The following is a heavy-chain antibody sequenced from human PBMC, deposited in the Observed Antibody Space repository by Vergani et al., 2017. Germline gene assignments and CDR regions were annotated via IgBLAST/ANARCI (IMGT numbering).Heavy chain of an antibody. D-gene: IGHD5-12*01. CDR2: ISGSGGST. V-gene: IGHV3-23*01. Sequence: EVQLLESGGDLVQPGGSLRLSCAASGFTFNHYAMNWVRQAPGKGLEWVSGISGSGGSTYYAGAVKGRYTNSRDSSKNKLYIKMNSLSAGDTSVYYCAKANPRNSGYDYLYYYHAMDVWGQGTTVTVSS. CDR3: AKANPRNSGYDYLYYYHAMDV. CDR1: GFTFNHYA. J-gene: IGHJ6*02.